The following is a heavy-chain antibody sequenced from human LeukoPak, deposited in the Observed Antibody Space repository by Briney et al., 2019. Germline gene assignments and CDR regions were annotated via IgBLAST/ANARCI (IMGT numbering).Heavy chain of an antibody. CDR1: GFTFSSYA. J-gene: IGHJ4*02. V-gene: IGHV3-23*01. CDR2: ISGSGGST. CDR3: AKSVVVITFRFDD. Sequence: GGSLRLSCAASGFTFSSYAMSWVRQAPGKGLEWVSAISGSGGSTYFADSVKGRFTISRDNSKNTLYLQMNSLRAEDTAVYYCAKSVVVITFRFDDWGQGALVTVSS. D-gene: IGHD2-15*01.